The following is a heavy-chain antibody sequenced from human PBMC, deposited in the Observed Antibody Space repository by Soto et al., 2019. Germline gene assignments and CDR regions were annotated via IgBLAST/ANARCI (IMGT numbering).Heavy chain of an antibody. D-gene: IGHD5-18*01. V-gene: IGHV4-34*01. J-gene: IGHJ4*02. CDR3: ARGVGGCSYGYFRGYYFDY. CDR2: INHSGST. CDR1: GGSFSGYY. Sequence: SETLSLTCAVYGGSFSGYYWSWIRQPPGKGLEWIGEINHSGSTNYNPSLKSRVPISVDTSKNQFSLKLSSVTAADTAVYYCARGVGGCSYGYFRGYYFDYWGQGTLVTVSS.